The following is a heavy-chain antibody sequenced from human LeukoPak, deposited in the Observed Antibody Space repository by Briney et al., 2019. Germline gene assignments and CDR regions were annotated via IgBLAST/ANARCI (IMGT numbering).Heavy chain of an antibody. Sequence: GGSLRLSCAASGFIFSNYDMNWVRQAPGKGLEWVSYISSSSSYINSVASVTGRFTISRDNAKNSLYLQMNSLRAEDTAVYYCARERGYYFDYWGQGAVVTVSS. CDR1: GFIFSNYD. V-gene: IGHV3-21*01. CDR2: ISSSSSYI. CDR3: ARERGYYFDY. J-gene: IGHJ4*02.